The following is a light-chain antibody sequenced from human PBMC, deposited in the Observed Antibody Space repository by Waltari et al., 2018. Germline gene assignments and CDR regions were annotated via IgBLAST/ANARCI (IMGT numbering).Light chain of an antibody. V-gene: IGKV2-28*01. CDR3: MQGLQWPLT. Sequence: IVMTQSPLSLPVIPGEPAAISCRSSQRLLYSNGNNYLNWYLQKPGQSPQVLIYMGSNRASGVPDRFSGTGSGTDFTLKISRVEAEDVGVYYCMQGLQWPLTFGEGTKVEIK. CDR1: QRLLYSNGNNY. CDR2: MGS. J-gene: IGKJ4*01.